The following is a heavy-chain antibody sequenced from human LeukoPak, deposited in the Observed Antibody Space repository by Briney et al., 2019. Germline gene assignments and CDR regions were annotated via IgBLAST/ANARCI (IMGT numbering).Heavy chain of an antibody. CDR2: ISAYNGNT. CDR3: ARANPYDNKGYSPELRY. Sequence: ASVKVSCKASGYTFTSYGISWVRQAPGQGLEWMGWISAYNGNTNYAQKLQGRVTMTTDTSIRTAYMDLTRLTSDDTAVYYCARANPYDNKGYSPELRYWGQGTLVTVSS. D-gene: IGHD3-10*01. V-gene: IGHV1-18*01. J-gene: IGHJ4*02. CDR1: GYTFTSYG.